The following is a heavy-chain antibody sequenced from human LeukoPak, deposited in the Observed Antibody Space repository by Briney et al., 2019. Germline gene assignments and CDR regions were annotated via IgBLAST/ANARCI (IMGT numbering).Heavy chain of an antibody. V-gene: IGHV1-2*02. CDR3: ARDFSWGVDS. Sequence: VASVTVSCKTSAYSFTGYFFHWIRQAPGQGLEWMGWINANSGDTNYAQQFQGRLTMTRDRSISTVYTELSRLRTDDTAVYYCARDFSWGVDSWGQGTLVTVSS. D-gene: IGHD3-10*01. CDR1: AYSFTGYF. J-gene: IGHJ4*02. CDR2: INANSGDT.